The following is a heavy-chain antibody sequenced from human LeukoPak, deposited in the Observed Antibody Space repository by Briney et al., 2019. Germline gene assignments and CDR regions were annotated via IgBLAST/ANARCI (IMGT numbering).Heavy chain of an antibody. Sequence: GGSLRLSCAASGLTFSSYSMNWVRQAPGKGLEWVSFISSSSVYIYYTDSAKGRFTISRDNAKNSLYLQMNSLRAEDTAVYYCARVLGPNWFDPWGQGTLVTASS. V-gene: IGHV3-21*01. CDR2: ISSSSVYI. CDR3: ARVLGPNWFDP. J-gene: IGHJ5*02. CDR1: GLTFSSYS.